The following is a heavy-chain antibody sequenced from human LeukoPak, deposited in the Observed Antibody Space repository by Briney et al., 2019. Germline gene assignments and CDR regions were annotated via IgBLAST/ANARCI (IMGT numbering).Heavy chain of an antibody. CDR3: ARDPNGDYIGTFDM. J-gene: IGHJ3*02. V-gene: IGHV3-23*01. D-gene: IGHD4-17*01. CDR1: EFTFSTYG. Sequence: GGSLRLFCAASEFTFSTYGMSWVCQAPGKGLEWVSSIIGSRGSTQYADSVQGRFAISRDNSNNTLYLQRNSLRVEDTAMYVCARDPNGDYIGTFDMWGRGTMVSVSS. CDR2: IIGSRGST.